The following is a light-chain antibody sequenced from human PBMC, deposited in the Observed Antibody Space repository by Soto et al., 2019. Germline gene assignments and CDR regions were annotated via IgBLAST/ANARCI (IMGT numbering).Light chain of an antibody. Sequence: DIQMTQSPSTLSASVGDRVTITCRASQTISSWFAWYQQKPGKAPKLLIYDASSLESGVPSRFSGRGSGTQFTLTISSLQPEDFATYYCQQYNSYSFGQGTKVDI. CDR3: QQYNSYS. V-gene: IGKV1-5*01. CDR1: QTISSW. CDR2: DAS. J-gene: IGKJ1*01.